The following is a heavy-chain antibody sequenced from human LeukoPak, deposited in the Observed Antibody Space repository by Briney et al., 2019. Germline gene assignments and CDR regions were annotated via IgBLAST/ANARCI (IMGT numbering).Heavy chain of an antibody. J-gene: IGHJ4*02. CDR2: ISGSGGNT. V-gene: IGHV3-23*01. Sequence: GGSLSLSCVGSGFTFSNNPLSWVRQAPGQGLEWVSAISGSGGNTYYADSVRGRFTISRDNSKNTLFLQMNTLRADDTAVYYCATTKQARRYFDYWGQGTLVTVPS. CDR1: GFTFSNNP. CDR3: ATTKQARRYFDY. D-gene: IGHD1-1*01.